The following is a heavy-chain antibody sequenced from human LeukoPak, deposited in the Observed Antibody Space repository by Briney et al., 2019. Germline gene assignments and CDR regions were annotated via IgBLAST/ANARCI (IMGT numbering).Heavy chain of an antibody. J-gene: IGHJ6*03. CDR3: ARAKDYYGSGSYYNRYYYYYMDV. CDR1: GGSISSYY. Sequence: SETLSLTCTVSGGSISSYYWSWIRQPPGKGLEWIGYIYYSGSANYNPSLKSRVTISVDTSKNQFSLKLSSVTAADTAVYYCARAKDYYGSGSYYNRYYYYYMDVWGKGTTVTISS. V-gene: IGHV4-59*01. D-gene: IGHD3-10*01. CDR2: IYYSGSA.